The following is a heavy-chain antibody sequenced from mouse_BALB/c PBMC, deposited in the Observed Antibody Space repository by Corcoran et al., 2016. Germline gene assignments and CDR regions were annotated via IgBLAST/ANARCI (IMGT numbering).Heavy chain of an antibody. D-gene: IGHD2-4*01. V-gene: IGHV1S136*01. CDR2: INPYNDGT. CDR1: GYTLTSYV. CDR3: ARGHDYENSARDY. J-gene: IGHJ4*01. Sequence: ASEKISFKASGYTLTSYVMHWVKQKHGQGLEWIGYINPYNDGTTYNEKFKGKATLTSDKSSSTAYMELSSLTSEDSAVYYCARGHDYENSARDYWGQGTSVTVSS.